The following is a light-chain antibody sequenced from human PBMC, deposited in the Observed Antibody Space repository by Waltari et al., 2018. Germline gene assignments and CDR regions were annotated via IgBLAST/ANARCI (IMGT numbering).Light chain of an antibody. CDR3: QSYDGNLSDVI. J-gene: IGLJ2*01. CDR2: GNN. V-gene: IGLV1-40*01. Sequence: SVLTQPPSVSGAPGPRVTISCTGSSSNIRAGYDVLWYQQFPGTAPKVLIYGNNNRPSGVPDRFAGSKSDTSASLSITGLQAEDEADYYCQSYDGNLSDVIFGGGTKLTVL. CDR1: SSNIRAGYD.